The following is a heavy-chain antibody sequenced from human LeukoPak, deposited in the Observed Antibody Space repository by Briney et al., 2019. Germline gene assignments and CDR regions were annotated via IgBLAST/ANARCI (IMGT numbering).Heavy chain of an antibody. J-gene: IGHJ5*02. CDR2: ISAYNGNT. CDR3: TRDAYSTSSSGFDP. V-gene: IGHV1-18*01. Sequence: ASVKVSCKASGYTFRTYGINWVRQAPGQGLEWMGWISAYNGNTNYAQKLQGRVTMTTDTSTSTAYMKLRSLRSDDTAVYYCTRDAYSTSSSGFDPWGQGTLVTVSS. D-gene: IGHD6-6*01. CDR1: GYTFRTYG.